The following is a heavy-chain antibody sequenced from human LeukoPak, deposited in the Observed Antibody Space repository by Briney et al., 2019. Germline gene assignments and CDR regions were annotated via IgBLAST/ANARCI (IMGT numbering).Heavy chain of an antibody. D-gene: IGHD3-10*01. Sequence: GGSLRLSCAASGFTFSSYSMNWVRQAPGKGLEWVSSISSSSSYICYADSVKGRFTISRDNAKNSLYLQMNSLRAEDTAVYYCARERWFGELFPDYWGQGTLVTVSS. CDR2: ISSSSSYI. CDR3: ARERWFGELFPDY. J-gene: IGHJ4*02. CDR1: GFTFSSYS. V-gene: IGHV3-21*01.